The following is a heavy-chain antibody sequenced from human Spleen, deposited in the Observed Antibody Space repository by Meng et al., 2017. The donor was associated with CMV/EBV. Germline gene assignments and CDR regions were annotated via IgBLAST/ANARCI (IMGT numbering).Heavy chain of an antibody. V-gene: IGHV1-18*01. D-gene: IGHD6-13*01. CDR3: ARGWDGIAAAGTYFDY. J-gene: IGHJ4*02. CDR1: GYPFTSYG. CDR2: ISAYNGNT. Sequence: ASVKVSCKASGYPFTSYGISWVRQAPGQGLEWVGWISAYNGNTNYAQKLQGRVTMTTDTSTSTAYMELRSLRSDDTAVYYCARGWDGIAAAGTYFDYWGQGTLVTVSS.